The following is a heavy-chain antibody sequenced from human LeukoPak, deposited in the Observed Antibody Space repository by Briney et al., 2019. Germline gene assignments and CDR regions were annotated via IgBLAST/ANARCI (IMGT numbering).Heavy chain of an antibody. Sequence: SVKVSCKASGGTFSRYAISWVRQAPGQGLEWMGGIIPIFGTANYAQKFQGRVTITTDESTSTAYMELSSLRSEDTAVYYCASMVRGVYYYYYMDVWGKGTTVTVSS. J-gene: IGHJ6*03. V-gene: IGHV1-69*05. CDR3: ASMVRGVYYYYYMDV. D-gene: IGHD3-10*01. CDR1: GGTFSRYA. CDR2: IIPIFGTA.